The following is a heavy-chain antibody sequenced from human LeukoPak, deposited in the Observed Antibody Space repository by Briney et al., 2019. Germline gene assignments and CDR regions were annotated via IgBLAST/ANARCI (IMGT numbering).Heavy chain of an antibody. CDR1: GFTFSSYG. D-gene: IGHD3-10*01. J-gene: IGHJ5*02. Sequence: GGTLRLSCAASGFTFSSYGMSWVRQAPGKGLEWVSAISGSGGSTYYADSVKGRFTISRDNSKNTLYLQMNSLRAEDTAVYYCAKVEKLWFGELSAWFDPWGQGILVTVSS. V-gene: IGHV3-23*01. CDR2: ISGSGGST. CDR3: AKVEKLWFGELSAWFDP.